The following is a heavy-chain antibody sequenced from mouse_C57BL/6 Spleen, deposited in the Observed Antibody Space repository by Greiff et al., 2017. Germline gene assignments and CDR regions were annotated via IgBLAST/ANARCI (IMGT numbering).Heavy chain of an antibody. CDR1: GYTFPSYW. J-gene: IGHJ4*01. CDR3: AREKITTVVATDYYAMDY. V-gene: IGHV1-55*01. D-gene: IGHD1-1*01. CDR2: IYPGSGST. Sequence: QVQLQQPGAELVKPGASVKMSCKASGYTFPSYWITWVKQRPGQGLEWIGDIYPGSGSTNYNEKFKSKATLTVDTSSSTADMQLSSLTSEDSAVYYCAREKITTVVATDYYAMDYWGQGTSVTVSS.